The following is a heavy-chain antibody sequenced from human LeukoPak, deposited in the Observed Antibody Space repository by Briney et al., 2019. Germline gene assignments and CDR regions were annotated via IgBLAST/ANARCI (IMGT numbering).Heavy chain of an antibody. CDR3: ARDLWTPYGGNSEF. CDR2: IWYDGSNK. D-gene: IGHD4-23*01. V-gene: IGHV3-33*01. J-gene: IGHJ4*02. Sequence: QPGRSLRLSCAASGFTVSSYGMHWVRQSPGKGLEWVAVIWYDGSNKYYADSVKGRFTISRDNSKNTPYLQMNSLRAEDTAVYYCARDLWTPYGGNSEFWGQGTLVTVSS. CDR1: GFTVSSYG.